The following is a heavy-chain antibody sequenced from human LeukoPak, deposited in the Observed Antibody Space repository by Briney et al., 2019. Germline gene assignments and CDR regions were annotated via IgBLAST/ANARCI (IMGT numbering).Heavy chain of an antibody. Sequence: PGGSLRLSCAASGFTFSSYSMNWVRQAPGKGLEWVSSISSSSSYIYYADSVKGRFTISRDNAKNSLYPQMNSLRAEDTAVYYCARGFGSGSLFDYWGQGTLVTVSS. V-gene: IGHV3-21*01. CDR1: GFTFSSYS. J-gene: IGHJ4*02. CDR3: ARGFGSGSLFDY. CDR2: ISSSSSYI. D-gene: IGHD3-10*01.